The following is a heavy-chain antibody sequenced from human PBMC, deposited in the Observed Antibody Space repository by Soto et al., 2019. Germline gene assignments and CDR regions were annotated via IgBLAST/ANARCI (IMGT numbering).Heavy chain of an antibody. CDR1: GGSITSTYL. J-gene: IGHJ6*02. CDR2: IHNSGST. CDR3: ARVMIAPAASYYYYGMDV. D-gene: IGHD2-2*01. V-gene: IGHV4-59*01. Sequence: KTSETLSLTCAVSGGSITSTYLWSWIRQPPGKGLEWIGYIHNSGSTNYNPSLKSRVTMSVDTSKNQFSLKLSSVTAADTAVYYCARVMIAPAASYYYYGMDVWGQGTTVTVSS.